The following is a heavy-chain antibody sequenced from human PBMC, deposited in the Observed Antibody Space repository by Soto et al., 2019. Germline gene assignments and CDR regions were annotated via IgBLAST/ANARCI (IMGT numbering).Heavy chain of an antibody. CDR2: MNPNSGNT. D-gene: IGHD6-19*01. CDR1: GYTFSNYD. V-gene: IGHV1-8*01. CDR3: AKGVAGSHYYYGMDV. Sequence: QVQLVQSGAEVKKPGASVKVSCKASGYTFSNYDINWVRQATGQGLEWMGWMNPNSGNTGYAQKFQGRVTMTRNPSXXTGYMELSSLRSEDTAVYYCAKGVAGSHYYYGMDVWGQGTTVTVSS. J-gene: IGHJ6*02.